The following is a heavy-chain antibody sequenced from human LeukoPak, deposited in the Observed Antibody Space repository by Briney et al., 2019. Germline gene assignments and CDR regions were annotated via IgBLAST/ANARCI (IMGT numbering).Heavy chain of an antibody. Sequence: GGSLRLSCAASGFTFSSYALSWVRQAPGKGLEWVSTISGSGSNTYYADSVKGRFTISRDNSKNTLYLYMNSLRAEDTAIYYCAKDAYYDSTSYNDYWGQGTLVTVSS. CDR3: AKDAYYDSTSYNDY. V-gene: IGHV3-23*01. J-gene: IGHJ4*02. CDR2: ISGSGSNT. CDR1: GFTFSSYA. D-gene: IGHD3-22*01.